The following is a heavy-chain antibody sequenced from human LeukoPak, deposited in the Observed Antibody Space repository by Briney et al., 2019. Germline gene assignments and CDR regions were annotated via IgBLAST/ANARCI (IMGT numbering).Heavy chain of an antibody. J-gene: IGHJ4*02. CDR2: ISRSGEST. Sequence: GGTLRLSCAASGFTFSSYGMSWVRQAPGKGLEWVSSISRSGESTFYADSVRGRFTISRDNSKNTVSLQMESLRAEDTALYYCAKDYAVGSIDYWGQGTLVTVSS. D-gene: IGHD3-16*01. V-gene: IGHV3-23*01. CDR1: GFTFSSYG. CDR3: AKDYAVGSIDY.